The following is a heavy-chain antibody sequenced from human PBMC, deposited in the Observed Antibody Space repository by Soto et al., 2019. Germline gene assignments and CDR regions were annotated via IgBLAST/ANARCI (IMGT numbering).Heavy chain of an antibody. CDR1: GGTFSSYT. V-gene: IGHV1-69*02. CDR3: ASVATVDRAEPFQQ. D-gene: IGHD4-4*01. J-gene: IGHJ1*01. Sequence: SVKVSCKASGGTFSSYTISWVRQAPGQGLEWMGRIIPILGIANYAQKFQGRVTITADKSTSTAYMELSSLRSEDTAVDYCASVATVDRAEPFQQWGQVTLVTVS. CDR2: IIPILGIA.